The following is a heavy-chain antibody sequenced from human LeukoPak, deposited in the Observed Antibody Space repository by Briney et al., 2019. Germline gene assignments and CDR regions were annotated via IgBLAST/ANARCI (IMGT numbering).Heavy chain of an antibody. CDR2: IYSGGST. CDR1: GFTVSSNY. D-gene: IGHD7-27*01. V-gene: IGHV3-66*01. CDR3: ATITLGNDAFDI. J-gene: IGHJ3*02. Sequence: PGGSLRLSCAASGFTVSSNYMSWVRQAPGKGLEWVSVIYSGGSTYYADSVKGRFTISRDNAKNSLYLQMNNLRAEDTAVYYCATITLGNDAFDIWGQGTMVTVSS.